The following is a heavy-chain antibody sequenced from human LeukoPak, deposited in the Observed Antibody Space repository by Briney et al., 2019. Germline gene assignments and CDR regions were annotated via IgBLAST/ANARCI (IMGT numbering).Heavy chain of an antibody. J-gene: IGHJ5*02. CDR2: IKEDGSEK. Sequence: GGSLRLSCAASGFPFSSYWMSWVRQAPEKGLEWVANIKEDGSEKYYVDSVKGRFTISRDNAKNSLYLQMNSLRAEDTAIYYCARDKGVAGTLAPWGQGTLVTVSS. D-gene: IGHD2-8*01. V-gene: IGHV3-7*01. CDR3: ARDKGVAGTLAP. CDR1: GFPFSSYW.